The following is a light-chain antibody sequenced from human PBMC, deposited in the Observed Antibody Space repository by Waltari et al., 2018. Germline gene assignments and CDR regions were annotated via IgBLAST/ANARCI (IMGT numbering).Light chain of an antibody. CDR2: GVT. V-gene: IGLV2-14*01. J-gene: IGLJ2*01. CDR3: SSYTSSSTVV. CDR1: SSDVGGYDF. Sequence: QSALTQPASVSGSPGQSNTISCTGTSSDVGGYDFVYWYQQHPGKAPKLMIYGVTNRPSGVSNRFSGSKSGNSASLTISGLQAEDEADYYCSSYTSSSTVVFGGGTKLTVL.